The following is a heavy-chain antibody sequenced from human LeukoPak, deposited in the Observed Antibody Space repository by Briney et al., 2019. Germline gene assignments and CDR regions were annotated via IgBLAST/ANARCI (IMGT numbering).Heavy chain of an antibody. CDR3: AKDNFDY. V-gene: IGHV3-30*18. CDR1: GFTFSSYG. J-gene: IGHJ4*02. CDR2: ISYDGSNK. Sequence: GRSLRLPCAASGFTFSSYGMHWVRQAPGKGLEWVAVISYDGSNKYYADSVKGRFTISRDNSKNTLYLQMNSLRAEDTAVYYCAKDNFDYWGQGTLVTVSS.